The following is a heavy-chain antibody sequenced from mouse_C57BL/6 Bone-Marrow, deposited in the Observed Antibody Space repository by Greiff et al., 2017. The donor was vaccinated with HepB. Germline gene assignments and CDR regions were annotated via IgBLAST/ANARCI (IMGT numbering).Heavy chain of an antibody. CDR2: IDPSDSYT. V-gene: IGHV1-69*01. D-gene: IGHD3-2*02. CDR3: ARKDSSGYGYFDY. J-gene: IGHJ2*01. CDR1: GYTFTSYW. Sequence: QVQLQQPGAELVMPGASVKLSCKASGYTFTSYWMHWVKQRPGQGLEWIGEIDPSDSYTNYNQKFKGKSTLTVDKSSSTAYMQLSSLTSEDSAVYYCARKDSSGYGYFDYWGQGTTLTVSS.